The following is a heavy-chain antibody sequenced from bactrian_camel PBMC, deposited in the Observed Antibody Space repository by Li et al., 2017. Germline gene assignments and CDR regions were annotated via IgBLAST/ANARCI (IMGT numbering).Heavy chain of an antibody. Sequence: HVQLVESGGGSVQAGGSLRLSCAATGYTDNSYSMGWFRQTPGKEREGVAAIHRDGTTTYADSVKGRFTISKDNAENTLYLQMNGLKPEDTAMYYCAIGARCEMVLWDYWGQGTQVTVS. J-gene: IGHJ4*01. CDR1: GYTDNSYS. CDR3: AIGARCEMVLWDY. CDR2: IHRDGTT. D-gene: IGHD1*01. V-gene: IGHV3S55*01.